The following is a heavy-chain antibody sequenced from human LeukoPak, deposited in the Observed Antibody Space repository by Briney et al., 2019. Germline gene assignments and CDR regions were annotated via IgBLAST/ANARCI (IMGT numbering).Heavy chain of an antibody. D-gene: IGHD3-22*01. CDR3: ARAPSEIGGYYPEYFRH. CDR1: GFTFSNYW. Sequence: GGSLRLSCAAAGFTFSNYWMHWVRQAPGKGRVWVSRIKSDGRTNYADSVKGRFTISRDNAKNTVSLQMNSLRAEDTGVYYCARAPSEIGGYYPEYFRHWGQGTLVTVSS. CDR2: IKSDGRT. J-gene: IGHJ1*01. V-gene: IGHV3-74*01.